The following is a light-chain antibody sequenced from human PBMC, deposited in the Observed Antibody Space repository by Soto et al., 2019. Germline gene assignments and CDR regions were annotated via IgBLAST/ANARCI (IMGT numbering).Light chain of an antibody. V-gene: IGKV1D-12*01. CDR3: QQGNSFPFT. Sequence: DIPMTQSPSSVSASVGDRVSITCRASQGISNWLAWYQQKPGRAPKLLIYAASSLQSGVSSRFSGSGAGTDFTLAISSLQPEDFATYYCQQGNSFPFTFGPGTKVDIK. J-gene: IGKJ3*01. CDR1: QGISNW. CDR2: AAS.